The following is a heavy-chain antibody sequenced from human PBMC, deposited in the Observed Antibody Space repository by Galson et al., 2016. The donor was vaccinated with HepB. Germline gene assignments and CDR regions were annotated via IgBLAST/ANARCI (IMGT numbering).Heavy chain of an antibody. J-gene: IGHJ5*02. CDR3: SGLDGYGAANSYMDWLDP. V-gene: IGHV5-51*01. D-gene: IGHD4/OR15-4a*01. CDR2: FSPGGPFR. CDR1: GYNFNNYW. Sequence: QSGAEVKKPGESLKISCKASGYNFNNYWIVWVRQMPGKGLEWMGSFSPGGPFRRYNPSLQGQVTMSDDKSITTAYLQWSSLKASDTAMYYCSGLDGYGAANSYMDWLDPWGQGALVTVSS.